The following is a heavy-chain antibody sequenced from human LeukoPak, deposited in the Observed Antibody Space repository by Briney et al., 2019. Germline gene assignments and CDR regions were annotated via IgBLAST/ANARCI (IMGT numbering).Heavy chain of an antibody. CDR2: ISYDGSNK. CDR1: GFIFSSYD. Sequence: PGRSLRLSCAASGFIFSSYDMHWVRQAPGKGLEWVAVISYDGSNKYYADSVKGRFTISRDNSKNTLYLQMNSLRAEDTAVYYCARVNGILSQIDYWGQGTLVTVSS. V-gene: IGHV3-30-3*01. CDR3: ARVNGILSQIDY. D-gene: IGHD2/OR15-2a*01. J-gene: IGHJ4*02.